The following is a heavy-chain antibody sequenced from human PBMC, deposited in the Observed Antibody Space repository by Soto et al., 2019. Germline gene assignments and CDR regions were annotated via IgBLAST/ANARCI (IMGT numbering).Heavy chain of an antibody. CDR1: DGSVSSSSYS. CDR3: ARDHDILAAPPHSPHFYYAMDV. Sequence: SETLSLTCTVSDGSVSSSSYSWSWIRQPPGKELEWIGHIHHSGSTKYNPSLESRVTISADTSKNQLSLRLKSVTAADTAVYYCARDHDILAAPPHSPHFYYAMDVWGQGTKVTVSS. CDR2: IHHSGST. J-gene: IGHJ6*02. D-gene: IGHD3-9*01. V-gene: IGHV4-61*01.